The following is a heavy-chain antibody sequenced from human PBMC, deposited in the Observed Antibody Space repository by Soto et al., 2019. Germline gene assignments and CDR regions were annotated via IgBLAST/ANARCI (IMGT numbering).Heavy chain of an antibody. Sequence: QVQLVQSGAEVKKPGASVKVSCKASGYTFTSYAIHWVRQAPGQRLEWMGWINAGNGNTKYSQKFQDRVTITRDTSASTAYMELISLRSEDTAVYYCARDLGGWPDYCGQGTLVTVSS. CDR1: GYTFTSYA. J-gene: IGHJ4*02. CDR2: INAGNGNT. CDR3: ARDLGGWPDY. V-gene: IGHV1-3*01. D-gene: IGHD6-19*01.